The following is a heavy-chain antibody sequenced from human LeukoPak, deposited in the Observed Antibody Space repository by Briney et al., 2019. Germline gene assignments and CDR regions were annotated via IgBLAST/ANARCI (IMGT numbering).Heavy chain of an antibody. V-gene: IGHV4-59*08. CDR3: ARRYYDILTSYAGPFDY. D-gene: IGHD3-9*01. CDR1: GGSISGYY. J-gene: IGHJ4*02. Sequence: SETLSLTCTVSGGSISGYYWSWMRQPPGKGLECIGYIFYSGSTNYNPSFKSRVSISLDTSKSQFSLKLTSVTAADTAVHYCARRYYDILTSYAGPFDYWGQGTLVTVSS. CDR2: IFYSGST.